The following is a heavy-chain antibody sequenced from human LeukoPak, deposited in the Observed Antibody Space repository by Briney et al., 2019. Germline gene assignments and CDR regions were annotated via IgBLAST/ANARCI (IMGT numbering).Heavy chain of an antibody. Sequence: ASVKVSCKVSGYTLTELSMHWVRQAPGKGLEWMGGFDPEDGETIYAQKFQGRVTMTEDTSTEPAYMELSSLRSEDTAVYYCATFGQVGANYYYGMDVWGQGTTVTVSS. V-gene: IGHV1-24*01. D-gene: IGHD1-26*01. CDR2: FDPEDGET. J-gene: IGHJ6*02. CDR1: GYTLTELS. CDR3: ATFGQVGANYYYGMDV.